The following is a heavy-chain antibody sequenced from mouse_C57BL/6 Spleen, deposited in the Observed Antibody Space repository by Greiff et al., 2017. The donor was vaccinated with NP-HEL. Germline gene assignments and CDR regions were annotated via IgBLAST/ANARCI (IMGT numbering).Heavy chain of an antibody. V-gene: IGHV1-72*01. CDR1: GYTFTSYW. D-gene: IGHD1-1*01. CDR3: ARGITTVVATNWYFDV. J-gene: IGHJ1*03. Sequence: QVQLQQPGAELVKPGASVKLSCKASGYTFTSYWMHWVKQRPGRGLEWIGRIEPNSGGTKYNEKFKSKATLTVDKPSSTAYMQLSSLTSEDSAVYYCARGITTVVATNWYFDVWGTGTTVTVSS. CDR2: IEPNSGGT.